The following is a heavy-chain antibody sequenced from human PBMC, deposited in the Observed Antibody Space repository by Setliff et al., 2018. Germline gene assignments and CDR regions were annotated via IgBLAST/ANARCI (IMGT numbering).Heavy chain of an antibody. CDR3: VRTDYSDGRYSMDV. V-gene: IGHV4-59*12. D-gene: IGHD6-19*01. J-gene: IGHJ6*03. Sequence: SETLSLTCTVSGGSLSGASIVTWFRQPPGKGLEFIGYVFYSGATKYDPSLKSRVTISVDKSTNQFSLKLNSVTAADTAVYYCVRTDYSDGRYSMDVWGKGTTVTVSS. CDR1: GGSLSGAS. CDR2: VFYSGAT.